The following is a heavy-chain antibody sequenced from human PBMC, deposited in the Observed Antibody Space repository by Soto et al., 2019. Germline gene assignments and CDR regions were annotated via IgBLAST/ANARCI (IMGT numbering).Heavy chain of an antibody. Sequence: SETLSLTCAVNGGSFSDYNWSWIRQPPGKRLEWIGEINNSGGTNYNPSLKSRVTISVDTSKNEFSLRFTSVTAADTAIYYCARGVATIRDWGQGTLATVSS. V-gene: IGHV4-34*01. D-gene: IGHD5-12*01. CDR3: ARGVATIRD. CDR2: INNSGGT. J-gene: IGHJ4*02. CDR1: GGSFSDYN.